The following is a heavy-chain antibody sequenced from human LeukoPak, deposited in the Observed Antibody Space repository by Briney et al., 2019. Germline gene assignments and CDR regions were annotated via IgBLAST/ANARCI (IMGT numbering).Heavy chain of an antibody. CDR3: ARGRGGYIWDY. J-gene: IGHJ4*02. D-gene: IGHD5-24*01. Sequence: SETLSLTCTVSGGSISSGTNYWGWIRQSPGKGLGWIGSIFYSGTTYYNPSLKSRVTISADTSKNHFSLRLTSVTAAETAMYFCARGRGGYIWDYWGQGTLVTVSS. CDR1: GGSISSGTNY. CDR2: IFYSGTT. V-gene: IGHV4-39*02.